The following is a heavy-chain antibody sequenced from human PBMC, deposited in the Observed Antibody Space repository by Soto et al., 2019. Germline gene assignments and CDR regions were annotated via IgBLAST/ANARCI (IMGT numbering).Heavy chain of an antibody. J-gene: IGHJ4*01. V-gene: IGHV3-30-3*01. CDR3: ARDYYDRRGYADSSVH. Sequence: GSLRLSCAASRFTFTSYAVHWVRQAPGKGLEWVAVISYDGSNKYYADSVKGRFTISRDNSKTTLYLQMNSLRAEDTAVYYCARDYYDRRGYADSSVHWGHGTLVTVSS. CDR1: RFTFTSYA. CDR2: ISYDGSNK. D-gene: IGHD3-22*01.